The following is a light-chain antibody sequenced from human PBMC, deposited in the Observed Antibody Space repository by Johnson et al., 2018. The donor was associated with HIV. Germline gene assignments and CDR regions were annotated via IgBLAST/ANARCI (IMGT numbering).Light chain of an antibody. J-gene: IGLJ1*01. CDR3: GTWDSSLSVYV. Sequence: QSVLTQPPSVSAAPGQEVTISCSGSSSNIGNTYVSWYQQLPGTAPKLLIYENSKRPSGIPDRFSGSQSGTSATLGITGLQTGDEADYYCGTWDSSLSVYVFGTGTTVTVL. CDR2: ENS. V-gene: IGLV1-51*02. CDR1: SSNIGNTY.